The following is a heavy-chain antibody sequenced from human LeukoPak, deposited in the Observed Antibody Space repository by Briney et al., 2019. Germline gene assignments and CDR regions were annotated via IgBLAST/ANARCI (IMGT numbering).Heavy chain of an antibody. V-gene: IGHV3-30*02. Sequence: AGGSLRLSCAASGFTFSSYGMHWVRQAPGKGLGWVAFIRYDGSNKYYADSVKGRFTISRDNSKNTLYLQMNSLRAEDTAVYYCAKALGYCSGGSCYDSAMDVWGKGTTVTVSS. CDR3: AKALGYCSGGSCYDSAMDV. CDR1: GFTFSSYG. J-gene: IGHJ6*03. CDR2: IRYDGSNK. D-gene: IGHD2-15*01.